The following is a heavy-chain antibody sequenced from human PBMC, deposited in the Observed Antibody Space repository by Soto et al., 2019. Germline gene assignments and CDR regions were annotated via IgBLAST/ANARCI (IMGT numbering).Heavy chain of an antibody. CDR2: IDPSDSYT. Sequence: GESLKISCKTSGYSFTSYWISWVRQMPGKGLEWMGRIDPSDSYTNYSPSFQGHVTISADKSISTAYLQWSSLKASDTAMYYCARLAGGATDPYYYYGMDVWGQGTTVTVSS. D-gene: IGHD1-26*01. J-gene: IGHJ6*02. V-gene: IGHV5-10-1*01. CDR1: GYSFTSYW. CDR3: ARLAGGATDPYYYYGMDV.